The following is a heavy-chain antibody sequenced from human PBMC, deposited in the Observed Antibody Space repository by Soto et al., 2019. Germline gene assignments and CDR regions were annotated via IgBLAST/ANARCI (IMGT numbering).Heavy chain of an antibody. J-gene: IGHJ6*02. CDR3: ARLALLWFGETGYYYYGMDV. V-gene: IGHV4-39*01. D-gene: IGHD3-10*01. Sequence: SETLSLTCTVSGGSISSSSYYWGWIRQPPGKGLEWIGSIYYSGSTYYNPPLKSRVTISVDTSKNQFSLKLSSVTAADTAVYYCARLALLWFGETGYYYYGMDVWGQGTTVTVSS. CDR1: GGSISSSSYY. CDR2: IYYSGST.